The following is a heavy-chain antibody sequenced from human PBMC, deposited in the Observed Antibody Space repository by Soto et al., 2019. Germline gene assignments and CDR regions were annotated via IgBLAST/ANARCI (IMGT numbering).Heavy chain of an antibody. CDR3: AEAGDSSGFQVDY. V-gene: IGHV3-30*18. J-gene: IGHJ4*02. CDR2: ISYDGSNK. D-gene: IGHD3-22*01. Sequence: PGGSLRLSCAASGFTFSSYGMHWVRQAPGKGLEWVAVISYDGSNKYYADSVKGRFTISRDNSKNTLYLQMNSLRAEDTAVYYCAEAGDSSGFQVDYWGQGTLVTVSS. CDR1: GFTFSSYG.